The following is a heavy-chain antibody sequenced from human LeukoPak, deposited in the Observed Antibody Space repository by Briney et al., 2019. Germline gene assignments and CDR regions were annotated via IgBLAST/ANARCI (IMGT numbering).Heavy chain of an antibody. V-gene: IGHV1-24*01. CDR1: GYTLTELS. D-gene: IGHD2-2*01. Sequence: ASVKVSCKVSGYTLTELSMHWVRRAPGKGLEWMGGFDPEDGETIYAQKFQGRVTMTEDTSTDTAYMELSSLRSEDTAVYYCARDQGGYCSSTSCYALDYWGQGTLVTVSS. CDR2: FDPEDGET. CDR3: ARDQGGYCSSTSCYALDY. J-gene: IGHJ4*02.